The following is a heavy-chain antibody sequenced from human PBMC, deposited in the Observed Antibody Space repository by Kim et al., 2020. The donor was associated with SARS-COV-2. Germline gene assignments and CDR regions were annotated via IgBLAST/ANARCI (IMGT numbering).Heavy chain of an antibody. CDR3: ARDKGTKHNWFDP. J-gene: IGHJ5*02. Sequence: ASVKVSCKASGYTFTRYGISWVRQAPGQGLEWMGWISVYNGNTNYAQKFQGRVTMTTDTSTSTAYMELRSLRSDDTAVYYCARDKGTKHNWFDPWGQGTLVTVSS. V-gene: IGHV1-18*01. CDR2: ISVYNGNT. CDR1: GYTFTRYG.